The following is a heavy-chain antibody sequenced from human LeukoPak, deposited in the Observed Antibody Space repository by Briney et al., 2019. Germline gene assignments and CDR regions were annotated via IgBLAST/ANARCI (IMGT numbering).Heavy chain of an antibody. CDR2: INHSGST. V-gene: IGHV4-34*01. Sequence: SETLSLTCAVYGGSFSGYYWSWIRQPPGKGLEWIGEINHSGSTNYNPSIKSRATISVDTSRNQFSLKLSSVTAADTAVYYCASFPDVCGSLGAFDIWGQGTMVTVSS. CDR3: ASFPDVCGSLGAFDI. D-gene: IGHD3-16*01. J-gene: IGHJ3*02. CDR1: GGSFSGYY.